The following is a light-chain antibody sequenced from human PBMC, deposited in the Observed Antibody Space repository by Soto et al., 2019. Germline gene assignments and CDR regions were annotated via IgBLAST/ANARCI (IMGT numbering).Light chain of an antibody. CDR2: AAS. J-gene: IGKJ4*01. CDR1: QDISSY. CDR3: QQLRSYPST. Sequence: IQVTQSPSSLSASVGDRVTITCRASQDISSYLAWYQQKPGKAPTLLIYAASTLQSGVPSRFSGSGSGTDFTLTISSLQAEDFASYYCQQLRSYPSTFGGGTKVDIK. V-gene: IGKV1-9*01.